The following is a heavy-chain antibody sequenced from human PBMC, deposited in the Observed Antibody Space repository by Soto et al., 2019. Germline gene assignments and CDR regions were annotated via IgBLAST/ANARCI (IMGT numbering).Heavy chain of an antibody. J-gene: IGHJ3*02. D-gene: IGHD6-6*01. CDR1: GGSISSKY. Sequence: QVQLQESGPGLVKPSETLSLPCTVSGGSISSKYWRWIRQPPGQGLAWIGHMYYRGSTNHNPSLKSRAARLVDTSRNQFSLRLNSVTAADTAVEYCARLTLSASSEGDAFDIWGQGTMVTVSS. V-gene: IGHV4-59*08. CDR2: MYYRGST. CDR3: ARLTLSASSEGDAFDI.